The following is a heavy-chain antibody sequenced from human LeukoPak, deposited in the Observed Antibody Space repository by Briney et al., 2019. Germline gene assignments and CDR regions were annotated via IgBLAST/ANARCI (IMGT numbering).Heavy chain of an antibody. Sequence: GGSLRLSCAASGFTFSDYYMNWIRQAPGKGLEWLSYISASSGTKYYADSVKGRFTISRDNAKNSLYLQMNSLRAEDTAVYYCARGLAANDWFDPWGQGTLVTVSS. D-gene: IGHD2-15*01. CDR2: ISASSGTK. V-gene: IGHV3-11*01. CDR3: ARGLAANDWFDP. CDR1: GFTFSDYY. J-gene: IGHJ5*02.